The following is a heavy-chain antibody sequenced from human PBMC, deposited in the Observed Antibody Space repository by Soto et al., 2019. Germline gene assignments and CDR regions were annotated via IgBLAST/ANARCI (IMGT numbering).Heavy chain of an antibody. D-gene: IGHD2-21*01. CDR1: GYTFSSYA. V-gene: IGHV1-69*13. J-gene: IGHJ6*02. CDR3: ARDVWWQEVSAAHAPYYYYGMDV. CDR2: FIPIFDTA. Sequence: RASVKVSCKASGYTFSSYAINWGRQAPGQGLEWMGGFIPIFDTANYAQKFQGRVTITADESTSTAYMELSSLRSEDTAVYYCARDVWWQEVSAAHAPYYYYGMDVWGQGTTVTVSS.